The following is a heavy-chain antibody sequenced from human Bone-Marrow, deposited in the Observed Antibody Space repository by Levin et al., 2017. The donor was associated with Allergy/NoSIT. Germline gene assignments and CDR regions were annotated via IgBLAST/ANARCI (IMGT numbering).Heavy chain of an antibody. CDR1: GFTFSTYA. J-gene: IGHJ4*02. D-gene: IGHD6-19*01. CDR3: AKVQVKWLELEAFYFDY. V-gene: IGHV3-23*01. CDR2: ISGTGATT. Sequence: AGGSLRLSCAASGFTFSTYAMSWVRQVPGKGLEWVSTISGTGATTYYADSVKGRFTISRDNSKNRLWLQMNDLRTEDTAIYFCAKVQVKWLELEAFYFDYWGQGNLVLVSS.